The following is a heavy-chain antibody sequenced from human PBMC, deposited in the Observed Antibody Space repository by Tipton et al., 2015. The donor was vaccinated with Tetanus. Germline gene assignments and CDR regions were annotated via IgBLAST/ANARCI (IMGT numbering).Heavy chain of an antibody. CDR3: ARDGTGAQNYYYSMDV. CDR1: GFTFSKYS. D-gene: IGHD1-26*01. Sequence: SLRLSCTASGFTFSKYSMIWVRQAPGKGLEWVSLISSSSSHIYYADSVKGRFTISRDNAKNSLYLQMNSLRDEDTAVYYCARDGTGAQNYYYSMDVWGQGP. CDR2: ISSSSSHI. J-gene: IGHJ6*02. V-gene: IGHV3-21*01.